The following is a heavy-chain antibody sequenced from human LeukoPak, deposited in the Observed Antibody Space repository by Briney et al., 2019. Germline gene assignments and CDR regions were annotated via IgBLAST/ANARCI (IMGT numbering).Heavy chain of an antibody. CDR3: AKDLGLPDV. CDR2: IRYDGSNK. Sequence: PGGSLRLSCAASGFTFSSYGMHWVRQAPGKGLEWVAFIRYDGSNKDYADSVKGRFTISRDNSKNTLYLQMNSLRAEDTAVYYCAKDLGLPDVWGKGTTVTVSS. J-gene: IGHJ6*04. CDR1: GFTFSSYG. V-gene: IGHV3-30*02. D-gene: IGHD5-18*01.